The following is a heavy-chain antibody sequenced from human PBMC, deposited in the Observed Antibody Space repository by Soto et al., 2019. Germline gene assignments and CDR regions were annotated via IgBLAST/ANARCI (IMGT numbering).Heavy chain of an antibody. D-gene: IGHD4-17*01. CDR2: ISYDGSNK. CDR3: ANNLPGHNDYGDYNDAFDI. Sequence: GGSLRLSCAASGFTFSSYGMHWVRQAPGKGLEWVAVISYDGSNKYYADSVKGRFTISRDNSKNTLYLQMNSLRAEDTAVYYCANNLPGHNDYGDYNDAFDIWGQGTMVTVSS. V-gene: IGHV3-30*18. J-gene: IGHJ3*02. CDR1: GFTFSSYG.